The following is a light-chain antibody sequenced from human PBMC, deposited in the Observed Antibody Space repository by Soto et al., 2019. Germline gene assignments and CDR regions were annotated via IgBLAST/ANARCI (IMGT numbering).Light chain of an antibody. CDR1: QSASSN. J-gene: IGKJ4*01. V-gene: IGKV3-11*01. CDR2: DAS. CDR3: QQRSNWPLT. Sequence: EIVMTQSPATLSVSPGEGATLSCRASQSASSNLAWYQQRPGRAPRLLIYDASNRATGIPARFSGSGSGTDFTLTISSLEPEDFAVYYCQQRSNWPLTFGGGTKVDIK.